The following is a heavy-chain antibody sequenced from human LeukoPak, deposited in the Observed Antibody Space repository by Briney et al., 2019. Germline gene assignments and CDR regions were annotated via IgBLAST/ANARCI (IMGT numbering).Heavy chain of an antibody. J-gene: IGHJ4*02. CDR2: ISGSGGST. V-gene: IGHV3-23*01. D-gene: IGHD3-22*01. CDR3: AKAPWYYYDSSGYFDY. Sequence: PGGSLRLSCAASGFTFSSYAMSWVRQAPGKGLEWVSAISGSGGSTYYADSVKGRFTISRDNSKNTLYLQMNSLRAEDTAVYYCAKAPWYYYDSSGYFDYWGQGTLSPSPQ. CDR1: GFTFSSYA.